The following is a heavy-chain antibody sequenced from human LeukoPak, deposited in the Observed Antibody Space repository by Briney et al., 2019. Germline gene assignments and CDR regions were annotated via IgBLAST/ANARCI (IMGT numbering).Heavy chain of an antibody. Sequence: PGRSLRLSCTASGFTFGDYAMSWVRQAPGKGLDWGGFIRSKAYGGTTEYAASVKGRFTISRDDSKSIAYLQMNSLKTEDTAVYYCTRGEEMATITTTLDFDYWGQGTLVTVSS. CDR3: TRGEEMATITTTLDFDY. D-gene: IGHD5-24*01. J-gene: IGHJ4*02. V-gene: IGHV3-49*04. CDR1: GFTFGDYA. CDR2: IRSKAYGGTT.